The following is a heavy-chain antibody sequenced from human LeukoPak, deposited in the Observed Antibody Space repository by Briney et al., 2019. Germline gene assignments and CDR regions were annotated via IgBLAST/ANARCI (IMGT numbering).Heavy chain of an antibody. V-gene: IGHV4-4*07. CDR3: ARSYGYSSSRYGSDWFDP. D-gene: IGHD6-13*01. CDR1: GGSISSYY. Sequence: PSETLSLTCTVSGGSISSYYWSWIRQPAGKGLEWIGRIYTSGSTNYSPSLKSRVTISVDTSKNQFSLKLSSVTAADTAVYYCARSYGYSSSRYGSDWFDPWGQGTLVTVSS. CDR2: IYTSGST. J-gene: IGHJ5*02.